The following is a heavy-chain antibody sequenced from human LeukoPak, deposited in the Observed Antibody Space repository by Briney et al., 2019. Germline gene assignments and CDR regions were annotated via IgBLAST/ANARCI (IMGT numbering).Heavy chain of an antibody. Sequence: GGSLRLSCAASGFTFSSYSMNWVRQAPGKGLEWVSYISSSSSTIYYADSVKGRFTISRDNAKNSLYLQMNSLRAEDTAVYYCARVGVMTTYAFDIWGQGTMVTVSS. CDR2: ISSSSSTI. CDR3: ARVGVMTTYAFDI. V-gene: IGHV3-48*01. CDR1: GFTFSSYS. D-gene: IGHD3-16*01. J-gene: IGHJ3*02.